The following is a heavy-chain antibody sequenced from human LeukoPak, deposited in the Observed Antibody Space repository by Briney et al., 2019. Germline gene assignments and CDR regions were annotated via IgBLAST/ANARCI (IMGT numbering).Heavy chain of an antibody. D-gene: IGHD3-22*01. Sequence: PSETLSLTCTVSGGSISSYYWSWIRQPPGKGLEWIGYIYYSGSTNYNPSLKSRVTISVDTSKNQFSLKLSSVTAADTAVYYCARSHSSGYYLFDYWGQGTLVTVSS. CDR3: ARSHSSGYYLFDY. CDR1: GGSISSYY. V-gene: IGHV4-59*12. CDR2: IYYSGST. J-gene: IGHJ4*02.